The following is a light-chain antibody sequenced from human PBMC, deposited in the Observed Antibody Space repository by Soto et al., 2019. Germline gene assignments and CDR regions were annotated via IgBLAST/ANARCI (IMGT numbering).Light chain of an antibody. CDR3: QHYNNWLT. CDR2: DAS. Sequence: EMVMTQSPSTLSVSPGERATLSCWASQSISSNLAWYQQKPGQAPRLLIYDASIRATGIPVRFSGSGSGTEFTLTISSLQSEDFAVYYCQHYNNWLTFGGGTKVEIK. V-gene: IGKV3-15*01. J-gene: IGKJ4*01. CDR1: QSISSN.